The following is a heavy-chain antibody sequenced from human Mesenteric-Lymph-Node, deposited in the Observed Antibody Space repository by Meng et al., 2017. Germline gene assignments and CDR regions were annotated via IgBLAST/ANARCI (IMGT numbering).Heavy chain of an antibody. CDR1: GGSISSNGYY. Sequence: QLQLPGSGPGLLKPSGTLSLTCTVSGGSISSNGYYWDWVRQPPGKGLEWIGAIYHSGSTSYNPSLQSRVTMFVDTSKNQFSLMLTSVTATDTAVYYCARRRGGSGRDCWGQGTLVTVSS. V-gene: IGHV4-39*01. CDR2: IYHSGST. D-gene: IGHD3-10*01. CDR3: ARRRGGSGRDC. J-gene: IGHJ4*02.